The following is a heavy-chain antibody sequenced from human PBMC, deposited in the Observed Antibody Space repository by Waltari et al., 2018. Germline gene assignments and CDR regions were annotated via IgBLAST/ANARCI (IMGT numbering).Heavy chain of an antibody. D-gene: IGHD1-7*01. CDR3: AKDLLVTLELPYYYYGMDV. CDR1: GFTFSSYA. Sequence: EVQLLESGGGLVQPGGSLRLSCAASGFTFSSYAMSWVRQAPGKGLEWVSAIGGRVGSTYYADAVKGRFTIARDNSKNTLYLQMNSLRAEDTAVYYCAKDLLVTLELPYYYYGMDVWGQGTTVTVSS. J-gene: IGHJ6*02. V-gene: IGHV3-23*01. CDR2: IGGRVGST.